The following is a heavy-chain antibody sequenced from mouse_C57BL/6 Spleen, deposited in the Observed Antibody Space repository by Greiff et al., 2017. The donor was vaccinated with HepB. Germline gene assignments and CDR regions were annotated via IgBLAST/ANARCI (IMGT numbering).Heavy chain of an antibody. CDR1: GYTFTSYG. V-gene: IGHV1-81*01. Sequence: VHLVESGAELARPGASVKLSCKASGYTFTSYGISWVKQRTGQGLEWIGEIYPRSGNTYYNEKFKGKATLTADKSSSTAYMELRSLTSEDSAVYFCARWYGNYSYYFDYWGQGTTLTVSS. CDR3: ARWYGNYSYYFDY. J-gene: IGHJ2*01. D-gene: IGHD2-10*02. CDR2: IYPRSGNT.